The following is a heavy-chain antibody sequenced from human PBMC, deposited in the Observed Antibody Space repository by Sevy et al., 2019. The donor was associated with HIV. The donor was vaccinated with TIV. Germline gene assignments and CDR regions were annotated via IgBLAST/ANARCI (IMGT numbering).Heavy chain of an antibody. CDR3: AKASYRDYYDSGGYETE. CDR1: GFTCVSYA. V-gene: IGHV3-30*04. CDR2: ISSDGRNI. J-gene: IGHJ4*02. D-gene: IGHD3-22*01. Sequence: GGSLRLSCAASGFTCVSYAMHWVRQAPGKGLEWVAMISSDGRNINYADSVKGRFTISRDTSKNTLLLQMNSLRAEDTAVYYCAKASYRDYYDSGGYETEWGQGTLVTVSS.